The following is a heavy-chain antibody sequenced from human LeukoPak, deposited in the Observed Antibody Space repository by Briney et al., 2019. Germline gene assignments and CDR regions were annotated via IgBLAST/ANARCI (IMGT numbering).Heavy chain of an antibody. V-gene: IGHV4-34*01. D-gene: IGHD5-24*01. J-gene: IGHJ4*02. CDR3: ARGLRDGYTLFYFDY. Sequence: SETLSLTCAVYGASFSGYYWSWIRQPPGKGLEWIGEINHSGSTNYNPSLKSRVTISVDTSKNQFSMKLSSVTAADTAVYFCARGLRDGYTLFYFDYWGQGTLVTVSS. CDR1: GASFSGYY. CDR2: INHSGST.